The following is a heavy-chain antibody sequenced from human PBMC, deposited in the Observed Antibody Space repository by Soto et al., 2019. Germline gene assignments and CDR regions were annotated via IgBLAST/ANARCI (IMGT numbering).Heavy chain of an antibody. D-gene: IGHD5-18*01. CDR3: AREGYNYGRRGYFDY. J-gene: IGHJ4*02. CDR2: IYAGGGT. V-gene: IGHV3-66*01. CDR1: GFSVSNNY. Sequence: EVQLVESGGGLVQPGGSLRLSCAASGFSVSNNYMTWVRQAPGKGLEWVSVIYAGGGTYYADSVKGRFTISRDNSKNTLYLQMNSLRGEDTAVYYCAREGYNYGRRGYFDYWGQGTLVTVSS.